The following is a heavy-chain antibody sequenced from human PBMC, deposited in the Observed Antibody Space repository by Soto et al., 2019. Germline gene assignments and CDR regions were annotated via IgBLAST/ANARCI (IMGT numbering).Heavy chain of an antibody. Sequence: SGKVCSKASGGPFSSYAISLVRQAPGQGLEWMGGIIPIFGTANYAQKFQGRVTVTADESTSTAYMELSSLRSEDTAVYYCARDGDGAAFDIWGQGTMVTVS. V-gene: IGHV1-69*13. CDR2: IIPIFGTA. J-gene: IGHJ3*02. CDR1: GGPFSSYA. D-gene: IGHD7-27*01. CDR3: ARDGDGAAFDI.